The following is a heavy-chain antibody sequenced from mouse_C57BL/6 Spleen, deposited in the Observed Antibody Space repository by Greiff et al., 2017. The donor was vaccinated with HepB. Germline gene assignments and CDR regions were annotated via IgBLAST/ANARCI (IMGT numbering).Heavy chain of an antibody. CDR1: GYAFSSSW. V-gene: IGHV1-82*01. Sequence: VKLMESGPELVKPGASVKISCKASGYAFSSSWMNWVKQRPGKGLEWIGRIYPGDGDTNYNGKFKGKATLTADKSSSTAYMQLSSLTSEDSAVYFCAITTVVAHPLAYWGQGTLVTVSA. J-gene: IGHJ3*01. D-gene: IGHD1-1*01. CDR2: IYPGDGDT. CDR3: AITTVVAHPLAY.